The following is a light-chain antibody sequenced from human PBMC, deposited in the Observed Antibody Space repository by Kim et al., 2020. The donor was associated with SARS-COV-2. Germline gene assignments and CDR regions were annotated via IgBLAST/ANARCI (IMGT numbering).Light chain of an antibody. CDR3: QHYVSSLT. CDR1: QSFNSHY. CDR2: GAS. V-gene: IGKV3-20*01. J-gene: IGKJ4*01. Sequence: LSPGERATLSCRASQSFNSHYLAWHQQKPGQAPRLLIYGASNRVAGIPDRFSGSGSGTDFTLTISRLEPEDFAVYYCQHYVSSLTFGGGTKVDIK.